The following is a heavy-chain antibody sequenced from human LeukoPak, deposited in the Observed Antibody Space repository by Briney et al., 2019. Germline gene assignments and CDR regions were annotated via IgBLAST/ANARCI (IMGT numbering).Heavy chain of an antibody. CDR2: LYYSGST. J-gene: IGHJ3*02. CDR1: GDSISTYY. D-gene: IGHD3-10*01. Sequence: PSGTLSLTCTVSGDSISTYYWGWIRQPPGKGLEWIGYLYYSGSTNYNPSLKSRVTISVDTSTNQFSLNLSSVTAADTAVYYCAREWVVRGVGAFDIWGQGTMVTVSS. CDR3: AREWVVRGVGAFDI. V-gene: IGHV4-59*01.